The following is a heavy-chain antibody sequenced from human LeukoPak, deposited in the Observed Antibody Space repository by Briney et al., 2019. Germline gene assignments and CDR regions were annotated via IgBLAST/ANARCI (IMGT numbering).Heavy chain of an antibody. J-gene: IGHJ4*02. V-gene: IGHV3-21*01. CDR3: ARDQGWAYYGSGSYFYFDY. CDR1: GITFSSYS. Sequence: GGSLRLSCAASGITFSSYSMNWVRQAPGKGLEWVSSISSSSSYIYYADSVKGRFTISRDNAKNSLYLQMNSLRAEDTAVYYCARDQGWAYYGSGSYFYFDYWGQGTLVTVSS. CDR2: ISSSSSYI. D-gene: IGHD3-10*01.